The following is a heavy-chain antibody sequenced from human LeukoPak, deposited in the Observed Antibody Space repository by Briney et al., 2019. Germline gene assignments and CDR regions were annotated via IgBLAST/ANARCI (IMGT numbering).Heavy chain of an antibody. CDR3: ARARSRWLFNSHFDY. V-gene: IGHV4-38-2*02. D-gene: IGHD3-22*01. J-gene: IGHJ4*02. Sequence: SETLSLTCTVSGYSLSSGYYWVWIRRPPGKGLQWIGSIYHSGSTYYNSSLKSRVTISVDTSKNHFSLKLSSVTAADTAVYYCARARSRWLFNSHFDYWGQGTLVTVSS. CDR2: IYHSGST. CDR1: GYSLSSGYY.